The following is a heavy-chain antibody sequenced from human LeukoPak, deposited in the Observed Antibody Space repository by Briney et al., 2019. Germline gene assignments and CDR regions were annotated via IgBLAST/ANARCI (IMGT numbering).Heavy chain of an antibody. D-gene: IGHD3-10*01. CDR2: IYYSGST. V-gene: IGHV4-59*01. J-gene: IGHJ4*02. Sequence: KPSETLSLTCTGSGGTISSYYWSWIRQPPGKGLEWSGYIYYSGSTNYNPSLKSRVTISVDTSKNQFSLKLSSVTAADTAVYYCAREYYYGSGSYVDWGQGTLVTVSS. CDR3: AREYYYGSGSYVD. CDR1: GGTISSYY.